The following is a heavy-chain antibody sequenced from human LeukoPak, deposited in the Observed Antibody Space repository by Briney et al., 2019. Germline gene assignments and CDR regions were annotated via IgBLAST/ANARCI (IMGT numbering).Heavy chain of an antibody. Sequence: GRSLRLSCAASGFTFSSYAMHWVRQAPGKGLEWVAVISYDGSNKYYADSVKGRFTISRDNSKNTLYLQMNSLRAEDTAVYYCARDSNSVVVTMVRGVIPATGAFDIWGQGTMVTVSS. CDR3: ARDSNSVVVTMVRGVIPATGAFDI. D-gene: IGHD3-10*01. V-gene: IGHV3-30*04. CDR1: GFTFSSYA. CDR2: ISYDGSNK. J-gene: IGHJ3*02.